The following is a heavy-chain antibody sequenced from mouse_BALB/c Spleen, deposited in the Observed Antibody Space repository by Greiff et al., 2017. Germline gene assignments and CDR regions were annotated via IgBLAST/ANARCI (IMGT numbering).Heavy chain of an antibody. CDR2: ISNGGGST. D-gene: IGHD1-2*01. V-gene: IGHV5-12-2*01. CDR1: GFTFSSYT. CDR3: ARHRYYGYVYYYAMDY. J-gene: IGHJ4*01. Sequence: EVQRVESGGGLVQPGGSLKLSCAASGFTFSSYTMSWVRQTPEKRLEWVAYISNGGGSTYYPDTVKGRFTISRDNAKNTLYLQMSSLKSEDTAMYYCARHRYYGYVYYYAMDYWGQGTSVTVSS.